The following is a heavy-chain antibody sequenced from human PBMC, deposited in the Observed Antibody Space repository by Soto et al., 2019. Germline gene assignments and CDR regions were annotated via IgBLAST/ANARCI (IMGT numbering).Heavy chain of an antibody. V-gene: IGHV3-11*01. J-gene: IGHJ6*02. CDR1: GFTFSDYY. Sequence: QVPLVESGGGLVKPGGSLRLSCTASGFTFSDYYMTWIRQAPGKGLEWLSYISSGGLTIYYADSVKGRFTVSRDNAKNSMYLQMNTLRVEDTAVYYCARDPGIYYGMDVWGQGTTVTVSS. CDR2: ISSGGLTI. CDR3: ARDPGIYYGMDV. D-gene: IGHD3-10*01.